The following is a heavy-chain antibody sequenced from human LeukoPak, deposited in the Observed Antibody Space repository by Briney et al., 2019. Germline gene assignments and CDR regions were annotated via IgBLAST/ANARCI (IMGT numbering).Heavy chain of an antibody. CDR2: ISGSGGST. Sequence: GGSLRLSXAASGFTFSSYAMSWVRQAPGKGLEWVSAISGSGGSTYYADSVKGRFTTSRDNSKNTLYLQMNSLRAEDTAVYYCAKDLYSSGWYGSGYWGQGTLVTVSS. CDR1: GFTFSSYA. D-gene: IGHD6-19*01. CDR3: AKDLYSSGWYGSGY. V-gene: IGHV3-23*01. J-gene: IGHJ4*02.